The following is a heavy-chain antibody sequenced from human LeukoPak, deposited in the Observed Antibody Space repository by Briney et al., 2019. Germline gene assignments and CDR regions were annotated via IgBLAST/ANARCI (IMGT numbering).Heavy chain of an antibody. Sequence: SETLSLTCTVSGGSISSYYWNWIRQPPGKGLEWIGYIYYSGSTNYNPSLKSRVTMSVDTSKNQFSLKLSSVTAADTAVYYCARGGGGYGEDAFDIWGQGTMVTVSS. CDR2: IYYSGST. CDR3: ARGGGGYGEDAFDI. D-gene: IGHD4-17*01. V-gene: IGHV4-59*01. CDR1: GGSISSYY. J-gene: IGHJ3*02.